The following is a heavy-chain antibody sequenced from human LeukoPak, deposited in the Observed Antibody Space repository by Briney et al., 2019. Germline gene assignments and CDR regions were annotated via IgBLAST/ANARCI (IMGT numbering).Heavy chain of an antibody. J-gene: IGHJ4*02. V-gene: IGHV4-59*01. CDR3: ARDRGIFHPFDY. Sequence: SETLSLTCTVSGGSISSYYWSWIRQPPGKGLEWIGYIYYSGGTKYNPSLKSRVTISVDTSKNQFSLKLSSVTAADTAVYYCARDRGIFHPFDYWGQGTLVTVSS. CDR2: IYYSGGT. D-gene: IGHD3-10*01. CDR1: GGSISSYY.